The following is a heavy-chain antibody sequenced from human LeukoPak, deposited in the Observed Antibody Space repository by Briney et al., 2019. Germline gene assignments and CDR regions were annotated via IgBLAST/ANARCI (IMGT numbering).Heavy chain of an antibody. CDR3: ARDPPLRVSAGGNAFDI. CDR2: IYTSGST. Sequence: PSETLSLTCTVSGGSISSYYWSWIRQPAGKGLEWIGRIYTSGSTNYNPSLKSRVTMSVDTSKNQFSLKLSSVTAADTAVYYCARDPPLRVSAGGNAFDIWGQGTMVTVSS. CDR1: GGSISSYY. J-gene: IGHJ3*02. D-gene: IGHD4-17*01. V-gene: IGHV4-4*07.